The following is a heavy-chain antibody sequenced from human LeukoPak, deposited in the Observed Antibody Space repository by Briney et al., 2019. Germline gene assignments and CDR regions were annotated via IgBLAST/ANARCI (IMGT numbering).Heavy chain of an antibody. CDR2: ISWNSGSI. D-gene: IGHD6-13*01. V-gene: IGHV3-9*01. J-gene: IGHJ3*02. CDR1: GFTFDDYA. Sequence: LSGGSLRLSCAASGFTFDDYAMHWVRQAPGKGLEWVSGISWNSGSIGYADSVKGRFTISRDNAKNSLYLQMNSLRAEDTALYYCAKDITGIWGAFDIWGQGTMVTVSS. CDR3: AKDITGIWGAFDI.